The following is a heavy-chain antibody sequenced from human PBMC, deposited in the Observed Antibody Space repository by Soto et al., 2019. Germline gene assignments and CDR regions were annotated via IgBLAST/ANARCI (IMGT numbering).Heavy chain of an antibody. D-gene: IGHD4-17*01. Sequence: GGSLRRSCAASGFTFSSYGMHWVRQAPGKGLEWVAVIWYDGSNKYYADSVKGRFTISRDNSKNTLYLQMNSLRAEDTAVYYCAREGLGVTTPSPYNWFDPWGQGTLVTVSS. J-gene: IGHJ5*02. CDR2: IWYDGSNK. V-gene: IGHV3-33*01. CDR1: GFTFSSYG. CDR3: AREGLGVTTPSPYNWFDP.